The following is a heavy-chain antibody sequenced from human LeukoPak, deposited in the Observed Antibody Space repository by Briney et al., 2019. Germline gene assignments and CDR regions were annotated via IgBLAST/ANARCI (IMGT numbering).Heavy chain of an antibody. V-gene: IGHV4-4*07. CDR2: IYTSGST. D-gene: IGHD6-13*01. CDR3: ARGPFTGYSSSWYEAKFDY. CDR1: GGSINSHY. Sequence: PSETLSLTCTVSGGSINSHYWTWIRQPAGKGLEWIGRIYTSGSTNYNPSLKSRVTMSVDTSKNQFSLKLSSVTAADTAVYYCARGPFTGYSSSWYEAKFDYWGQGTLVTVSS. J-gene: IGHJ4*02.